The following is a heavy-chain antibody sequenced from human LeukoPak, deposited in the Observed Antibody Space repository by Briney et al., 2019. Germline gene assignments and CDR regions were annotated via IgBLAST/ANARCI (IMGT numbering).Heavy chain of an antibody. D-gene: IGHD3-9*01. Sequence: GGSLRLSCAASGFTFSDHYMDWVRRAPGKGLEWVGRITNKATSYTTEYAASVKGRFTISRDDSKNSLYLQMDSLKTEDSAVYYCTRREQRYYDIWGQATLVTVSS. V-gene: IGHV3-72*01. CDR1: GFTFSDHY. CDR2: ITNKATSYTT. CDR3: TRREQRYYDI. J-gene: IGHJ4*02.